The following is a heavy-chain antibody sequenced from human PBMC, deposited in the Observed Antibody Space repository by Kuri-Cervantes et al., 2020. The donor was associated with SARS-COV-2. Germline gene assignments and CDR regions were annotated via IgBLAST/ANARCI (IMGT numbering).Heavy chain of an antibody. CDR2: INHSGST. J-gene: IGHJ4*02. V-gene: IGHV4-34*01. CDR3: ARTTPYDFWSGYYCGCYFDY. CDR1: GGSFSGYY. Sequence: SQTLSLTCAVYGGSFSGYYWSWIRQPPGKGLEWIGEINHSGSTNYNPSLKSRVTISVDTSKNQFSLKLSSVTAADTAVYYCARTTPYDFWSGYYCGCYFDYWGQGTLVTVSS. D-gene: IGHD3-3*01.